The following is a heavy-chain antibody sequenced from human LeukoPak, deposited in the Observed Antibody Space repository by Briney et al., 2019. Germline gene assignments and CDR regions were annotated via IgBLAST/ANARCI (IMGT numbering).Heavy chain of an antibody. Sequence: PGGTLRLSCAASGFTFSSYAMSWVRHAPRKGLEWVSSISSSSSYIYYADSVKGRFTISRDNAKNSLYLQMNSLRAEDTAVYYCARDRTRPREAVAAPKEGNYGMDGWGQGTTVTVSS. CDR2: ISSSSSYI. V-gene: IGHV3-21*01. D-gene: IGHD6-19*01. CDR1: GFTFSSYA. J-gene: IGHJ6*02. CDR3: ARDRTRPREAVAAPKEGNYGMDG.